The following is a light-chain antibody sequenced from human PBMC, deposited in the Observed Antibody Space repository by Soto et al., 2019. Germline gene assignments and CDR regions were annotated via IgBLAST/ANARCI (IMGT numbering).Light chain of an antibody. CDR3: QSADSSGTYGA. Sequence: SYELTQPPSVSVSPGQTARITCSGDALPKQYSNWYQQKPGQAPVLVIYKHIERPLWIAERFSGSSSGTTVTLTINGVQAEDEADYYCQSADSSGTYGAFGGGTKLTVL. CDR1: ALPKQY. CDR2: KHI. J-gene: IGLJ2*01. V-gene: IGLV3-25*02.